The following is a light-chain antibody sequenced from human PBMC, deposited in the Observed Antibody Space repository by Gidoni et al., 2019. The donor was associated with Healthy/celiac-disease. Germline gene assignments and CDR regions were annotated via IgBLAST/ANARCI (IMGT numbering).Light chain of an antibody. CDR2: DAS. V-gene: IGKV1-33*01. CDR1: QDSSNY. CDR3: QQYDNLRIT. Sequence: IQMTQSPSSLSASVGDRVTITCQASQDSSNYLNWYQQKPGKAPKLLIYDASNLETGVPSRFSGSGSGTDFTFTISSLQPEDIATYYCQQYDNLRITFXQXTRLEIK. J-gene: IGKJ5*01.